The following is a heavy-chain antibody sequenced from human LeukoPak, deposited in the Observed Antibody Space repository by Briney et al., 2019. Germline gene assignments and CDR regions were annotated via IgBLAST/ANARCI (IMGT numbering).Heavy chain of an antibody. D-gene: IGHD3-9*01. CDR3: WKVGHAGYHDY. Sequence: GGSLRLSCAASGFTFSSYAMSWVRQAPGKGLEWVSAISGSGGSTYYADSVKGRFTISRENSKNTLYLQMNSLRAEDTAVYYCWKVGHAGYHDYWGQGTLVTVSS. J-gene: IGHJ4*02. CDR2: ISGSGGST. CDR1: GFTFSSYA. V-gene: IGHV3-23*01.